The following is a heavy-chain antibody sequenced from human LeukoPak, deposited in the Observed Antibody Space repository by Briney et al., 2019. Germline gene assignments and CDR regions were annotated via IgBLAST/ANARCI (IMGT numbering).Heavy chain of an antibody. V-gene: IGHV3-30*18. CDR2: ISYDGSNK. CDR3: AKGDTYSTVVIRDAFDI. D-gene: IGHD3-22*01. CDR1: GFAFSSYG. Sequence: PGGSLRLSCAASGFAFSSYGMHWVRQAPGKGLEWVAVISYDGSNKYYADSVKGRFTVSRDHSKNTLYLQMNSLRAEDTAVYYCAKGDTYSTVVIRDAFDIWGQGTMVTVSS. J-gene: IGHJ3*02.